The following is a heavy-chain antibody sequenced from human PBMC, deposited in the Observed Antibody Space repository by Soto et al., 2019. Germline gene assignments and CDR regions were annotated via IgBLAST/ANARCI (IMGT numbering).Heavy chain of an antibody. CDR1: GGSISSYY. CDR2: IYYSGST. CDR3: ARDMGGASYYYGMDV. D-gene: IGHD3-10*01. Sequence: SETLSLTCTVSGGSISSYYWSWIRQPPGKGLEWIGYIYYSGSTNYNPSLKSRVTISVDTSKNQFSLKLSSVTAADTAVYYCARDMGGASYYYGMDVWGQGTSVTVSS. V-gene: IGHV4-59*01. J-gene: IGHJ6*02.